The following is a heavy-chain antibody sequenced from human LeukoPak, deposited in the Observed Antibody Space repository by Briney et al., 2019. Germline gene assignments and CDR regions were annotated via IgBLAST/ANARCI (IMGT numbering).Heavy chain of an antibody. J-gene: IGHJ4*02. CDR3: ARAGRGLRYFDWLTHDY. CDR1: GFTFSSYW. Sequence: GGSLRLSCAASGFTFSSYWMHWVRQAPGKGLMWVSRINSDGSGTNYADSVKGRFTISRDNAKNTVYLQMNSLRAEDTAVYYCARAGRGLRYFDWLTHDYWGQGTLVTVSS. CDR2: INSDGSGT. V-gene: IGHV3-74*01. D-gene: IGHD3-9*01.